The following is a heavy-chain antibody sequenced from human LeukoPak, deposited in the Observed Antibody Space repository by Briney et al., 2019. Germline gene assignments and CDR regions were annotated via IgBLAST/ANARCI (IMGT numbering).Heavy chain of an antibody. CDR1: GYTFTGYY. D-gene: IGHD6-19*01. Sequence: ASVEVSCKASGYTFTGYYMHWVRQAPGQGLEWMGWINPNSGGTNYAQKFQGRVTMTRDTSISTAYMELSRLRSDDTAVYYCARGEYSSALLDYWGQGTLVTVSS. CDR2: INPNSGGT. CDR3: ARGEYSSALLDY. V-gene: IGHV1-2*02. J-gene: IGHJ4*02.